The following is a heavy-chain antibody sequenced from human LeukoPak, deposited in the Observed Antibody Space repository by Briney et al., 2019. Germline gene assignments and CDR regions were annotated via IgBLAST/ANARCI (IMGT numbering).Heavy chain of an antibody. J-gene: IGHJ6*03. Sequence: GGSLRLSCAASRFTFSTYWMHWVRQAPGKGLVWVSRINSDGSSTDYADSVKGRFTISRDNSKNTLNLQMGSLRAEDMAVYYCATSTIAARLDYYYYYMDVWGKGTTVTVSS. V-gene: IGHV3-74*01. CDR3: ATSTIAARLDYYYYYMDV. CDR2: INSDGSST. CDR1: RFTFSTYW. D-gene: IGHD6-6*01.